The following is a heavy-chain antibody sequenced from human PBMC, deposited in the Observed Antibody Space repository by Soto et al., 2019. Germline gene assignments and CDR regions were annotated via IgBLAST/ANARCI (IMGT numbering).Heavy chain of an antibody. D-gene: IGHD3-10*01. CDR3: ARDTGEYYYYYMDV. CDR1: GFTVSSNY. CDR2: IYSGGST. J-gene: IGHJ6*03. V-gene: IGHV3-66*01. Sequence: GGSLRLSCAASGFTVSSNYMSWVRQAPGKGLEWVSVIYSGGSTYYADSVKGRFTISRDNSKNTLYLQMNSLRAEDTAVYYCARDTGEYYYYYMDVWGKGTTVTVSS.